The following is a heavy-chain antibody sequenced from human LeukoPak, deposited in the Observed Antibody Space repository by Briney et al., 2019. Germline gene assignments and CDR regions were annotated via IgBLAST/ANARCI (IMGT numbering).Heavy chain of an antibody. CDR1: GGSISSRSYY. CDR2: INADGSGT. CDR3: ARAPGPHDYGDYVLGY. D-gene: IGHD4-17*01. V-gene: IGHV3-74*03. J-gene: IGHJ4*02. Sequence: ETLSLTCTVSGGSISSRSYYWGWIRQPPGKGLVWVSRINADGSGTTYADSVKGRFTISRDNAKNTLFLQMNSLRAEDTAVYYCARAPGPHDYGDYVLGYWGQGTLVTVSS.